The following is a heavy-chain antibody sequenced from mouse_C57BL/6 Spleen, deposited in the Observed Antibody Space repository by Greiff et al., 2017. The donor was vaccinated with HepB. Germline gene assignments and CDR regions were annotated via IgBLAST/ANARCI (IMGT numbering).Heavy chain of an antibody. CDR2: IYPGDGDT. V-gene: IGHV1-80*01. Sequence: QVQLQQSGAELVKPGASVKISCKASGYAFSSYWMNWVKQRPGKGLEWIGQIYPGDGDTNYNGKFKGKATLTADKSSSTAYMQLSSLTSEDSAVYFCAGGYYPYAMDYWGQGTSVTVSS. CDR1: GYAFSSYW. J-gene: IGHJ4*01. D-gene: IGHD2-3*01. CDR3: AGGYYPYAMDY.